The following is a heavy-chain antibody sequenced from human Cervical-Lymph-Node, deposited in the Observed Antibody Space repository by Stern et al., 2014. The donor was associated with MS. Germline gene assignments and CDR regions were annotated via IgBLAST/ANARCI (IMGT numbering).Heavy chain of an antibody. CDR1: GYSFTIYY. CDR2: IYPYDSDT. J-gene: IGHJ4*02. V-gene: IGHV5-51*01. Sequence: EDQLVESGAEVKKLGESLKISCKLSGYSFTIYYIAWVRQMPGKGLEWMGVIYPYDSDTTYSPSFQGQVTISADKSITTAYLQWSSLRASDTAMYYCARHVQGFDYWGQGTLVTVSS. CDR3: ARHVQGFDY.